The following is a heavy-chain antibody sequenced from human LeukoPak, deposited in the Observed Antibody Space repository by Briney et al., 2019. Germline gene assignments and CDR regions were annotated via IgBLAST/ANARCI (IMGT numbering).Heavy chain of an antibody. CDR2: IAHSGNGM. J-gene: IGHJ6*02. CDR3: ARGYYEMGV. Sequence: GGSLRLSCAASGFTFSDYYMTWIRQAPGKGLEWVSHIAHSGNGMWYADAVKGRFTISRDNAKNLLFLQMDSLGAEDTAVYYCARGYYEMGVWGQGTTVIVSS. V-gene: IGHV3-11*01. CDR1: GFTFSDYY.